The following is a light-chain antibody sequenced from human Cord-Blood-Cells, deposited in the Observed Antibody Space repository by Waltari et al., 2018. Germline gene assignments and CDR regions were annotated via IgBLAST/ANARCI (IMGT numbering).Light chain of an antibody. J-gene: IGKJ1*01. CDR1: QSISSW. CDR2: DAS. Sequence: DIQMTQYTSTPSASVGDRVTITCRASQSISSWLAWYQQKPGKAPKLLIYDASSLESGVPSRFSGSGSGTEFTLTISSLQPDDFATYYCQQYNSYSTFGQGTKVEIK. CDR3: QQYNSYST. V-gene: IGKV1-5*01.